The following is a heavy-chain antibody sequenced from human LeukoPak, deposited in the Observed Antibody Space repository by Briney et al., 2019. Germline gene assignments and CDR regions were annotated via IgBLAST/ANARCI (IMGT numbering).Heavy chain of an antibody. CDR3: ARGRDELTSFDY. J-gene: IGHJ4*02. V-gene: IGHV4-59*01. D-gene: IGHD5-24*01. CDR1: GGSISSYF. CDR2: IYYSGST. Sequence: TPSETLSLTCTVSGGSISSYFWNWIRQPPGKGLGWIGYIYYSGSTNFNPSLKSRVNISLDTSRNQFSLKLSSVTAADTAVYYCARGRDELTSFDYWGQGTLVTVSS.